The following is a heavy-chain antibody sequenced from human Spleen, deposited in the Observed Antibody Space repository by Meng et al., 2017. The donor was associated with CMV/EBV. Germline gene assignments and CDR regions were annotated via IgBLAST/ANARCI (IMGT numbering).Heavy chain of an antibody. V-gene: IGHV4-34*01. J-gene: IGHJ4*02. CDR3: ARRRSGWSYFDY. Sequence: QGQLQQWGAGLLKPPGTLSLTCAVYGGSFSGYYWSWIRQPPGKGLEWIGEINHSGSTNYNPSLKSRVTISVDTSKNQFSLKLSSVTAADMAVYYCARRRSGWSYFDYWGQGTLVTVSS. CDR1: GGSFSGYY. D-gene: IGHD6-19*01. CDR2: INHSGST.